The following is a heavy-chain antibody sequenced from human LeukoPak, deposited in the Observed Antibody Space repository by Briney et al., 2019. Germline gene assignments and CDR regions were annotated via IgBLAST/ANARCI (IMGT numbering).Heavy chain of an antibody. V-gene: IGHV4-34*01. Sequence: SETLSLTCAVYGGSFSGYYWSWIRQPPGKGLEWIGEINHSGSTNYNPSLKSRVTISVDTSKNQFSLKLSSVTGADTAVYYCARAYYDILTGYYRGYYFDYWGQGTLVTVSS. CDR2: INHSGST. CDR1: GGSFSGYY. CDR3: ARAYYDILTGYYRGYYFDY. J-gene: IGHJ4*02. D-gene: IGHD3-9*01.